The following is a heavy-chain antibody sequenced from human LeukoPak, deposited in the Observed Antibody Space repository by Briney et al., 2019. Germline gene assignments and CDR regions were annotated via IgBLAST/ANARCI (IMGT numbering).Heavy chain of an antibody. Sequence: PGGSLRLSCAASGFTFSSYNMNWVREAPGKGLECVSSITSGSSYKYYADSVKGRFTISRDNAKNSLYLQMNSLRAEDTAVYYCARDPYSGSYGNYYYYFMDVWGKGTTVTISS. J-gene: IGHJ6*03. CDR3: ARDPYSGSYGNYYYYFMDV. V-gene: IGHV3-21*01. CDR2: ITSGSSYK. CDR1: GFTFSSYN. D-gene: IGHD1-26*01.